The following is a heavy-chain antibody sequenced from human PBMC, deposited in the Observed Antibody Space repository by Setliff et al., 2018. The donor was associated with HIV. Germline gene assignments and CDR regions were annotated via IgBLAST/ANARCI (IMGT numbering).Heavy chain of an antibody. D-gene: IGHD2-2*01. J-gene: IGHJ4*02. CDR1: GFTFRNYG. Sequence: GGSLRLSCAASGFTFRNYGMHWVRQAPGKGLEWVAFIRLDGSDKFYADSVKGRFTIARDNSKNTLFLQMNSLRSEDTAVYYCAKEDQRVTSVDYWGQGTPVTVSS. V-gene: IGHV3-30*02. CDR2: IRLDGSDK. CDR3: AKEDQRVTSVDY.